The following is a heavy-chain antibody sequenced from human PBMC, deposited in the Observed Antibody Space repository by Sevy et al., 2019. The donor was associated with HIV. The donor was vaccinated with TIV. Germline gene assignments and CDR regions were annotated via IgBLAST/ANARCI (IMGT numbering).Heavy chain of an antibody. CDR3: TAGPVSF. Sequence: GGSLRLSCTASGFTFSNAWMTWVRQTPERGLEWVALIKPITDAGTTDYAAPVQGRFTISRDDSKNTVYLQLNSLKTEHTAVYYCTAGPVSFWGQGTLVTVSS. J-gene: IGHJ4*02. D-gene: IGHD3-16*01. V-gene: IGHV3-15*01. CDR1: GFTFSNAW. CDR2: IKPITDAGTT.